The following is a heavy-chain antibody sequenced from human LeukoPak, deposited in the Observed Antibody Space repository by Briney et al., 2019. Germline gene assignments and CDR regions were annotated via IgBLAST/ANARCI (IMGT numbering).Heavy chain of an antibody. CDR2: ISGSGGST. CDR1: GFTFSSYA. Sequence: GGSLRLSCAASGFTFSSYAMSWVRQAPGKGLEWVAAISGSGGSTYYTGSVRGRFTISRDNSKNALYLQMHSLRAEDTAVYYCARTASPYVWGSYRAFDYWGQGTLVTVSS. J-gene: IGHJ4*02. V-gene: IGHV3-23*01. D-gene: IGHD3-16*02. CDR3: ARTASPYVWGSYRAFDY.